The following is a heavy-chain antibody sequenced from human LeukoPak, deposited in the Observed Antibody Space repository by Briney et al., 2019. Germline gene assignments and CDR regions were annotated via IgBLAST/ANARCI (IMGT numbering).Heavy chain of an antibody. V-gene: IGHV4-4*02. CDR3: ARNGGFDQDV. J-gene: IGHJ6*02. Sequence: SETLSLTCAVFGDSISNNNRYSWVRQSPGKGLEWIGEICPRGGINYNPSLRSRVRITGDRPKNQFSLYVISVTAADSAIYYCARNGGFDQDVWGQGTTVTVSS. D-gene: IGHD4-23*01. CDR1: GDSISNNNR. CDR2: ICPRGGI.